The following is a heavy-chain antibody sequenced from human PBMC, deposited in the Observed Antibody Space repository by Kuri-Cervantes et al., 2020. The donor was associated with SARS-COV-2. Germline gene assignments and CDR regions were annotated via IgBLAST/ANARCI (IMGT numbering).Heavy chain of an antibody. CDR2: TYYRSKWYN. J-gene: IGHJ3*02. D-gene: IGHD4-17*01. CDR3: ARVRDDYGDQGDAFDI. CDR1: GDSVSSNSAT. Sequence: SETLSLTCAISGDSVSSNSATWNWIRQSPSRGLEWLGTTYYRSKWYNDYAVSVKSRITINPDTSKNQFSLQLNSVTPEDTAVYYCARVRDDYGDQGDAFDIWGQGTMVTVSS. V-gene: IGHV6-1*01.